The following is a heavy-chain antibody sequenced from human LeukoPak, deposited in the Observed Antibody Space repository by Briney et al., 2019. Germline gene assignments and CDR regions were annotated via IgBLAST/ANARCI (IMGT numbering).Heavy chain of an antibody. V-gene: IGHV1-24*01. Sequence: GASVKVSCQVSGYTLTELSMHWLRQPPGKGLGWMGGFDPEDSETIYAQKFQGRVTITEDTSTDLAYMELSSMRSEDTAVYYCATDLELLARGGVNYWGQGTLVTVSS. D-gene: IGHD2-21*01. CDR2: FDPEDSET. CDR3: ATDLELLARGGVNY. J-gene: IGHJ4*02. CDR1: GYTLTELS.